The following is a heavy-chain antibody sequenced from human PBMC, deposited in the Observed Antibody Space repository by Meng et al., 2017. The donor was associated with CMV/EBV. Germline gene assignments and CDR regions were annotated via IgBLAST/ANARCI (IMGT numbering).Heavy chain of an antibody. Sequence: ASLKVSCKASGYTFTGYYMHWVRQAPGQGLEWMGWINPNSGGTNYAQKFQGRVTMTRDTSISTAYMELSRLRSDDTAVYYCARDHVFRGENYYYGMDVWGQGTTVTVSS. CDR3: ARDHVFRGENYYYGMDV. D-gene: IGHD3-10*01. V-gene: IGHV1-2*02. CDR1: GYTFTGYY. CDR2: INPNSGGT. J-gene: IGHJ6*02.